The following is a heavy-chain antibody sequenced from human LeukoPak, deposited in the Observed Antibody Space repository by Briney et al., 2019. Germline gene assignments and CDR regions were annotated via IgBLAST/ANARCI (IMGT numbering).Heavy chain of an antibody. V-gene: IGHV4-59*08. CDR1: GGSISSYY. Sequence: SETLSLTCTVSGGSISSYYWSWIRQPPGKGLEWIGCIYYSGSTNYNPSLKSRVTISLDTSKNQFSLKLKTVTAADTAVYYCARFWFSRGYYFDYWGRGALVTVSS. D-gene: IGHD2-2*01. J-gene: IGHJ4*02. CDR3: ARFWFSRGYYFDY. CDR2: IYYSGST.